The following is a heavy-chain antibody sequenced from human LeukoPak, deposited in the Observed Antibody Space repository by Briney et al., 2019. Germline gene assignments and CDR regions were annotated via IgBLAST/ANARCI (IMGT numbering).Heavy chain of an antibody. CDR3: ARGEYD. V-gene: IGHV3-48*02. CDR1: GFTFSRYS. D-gene: IGHD3-10*01. CDR2: ISAGGSTM. J-gene: IGHJ4*02. Sequence: PGGSLRLSCAASGFTFSRYSINWVRQAPGKGLGWISYISAGGSTMYYADSVKGRFTISRDNAKNALYLQMNSLRDEDTAVYYCARGEYDWGQGTLVTVSS.